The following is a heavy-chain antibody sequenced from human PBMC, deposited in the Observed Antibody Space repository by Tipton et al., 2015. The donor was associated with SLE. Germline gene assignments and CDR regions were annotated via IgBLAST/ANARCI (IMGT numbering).Heavy chain of an antibody. V-gene: IGHV4-39*07. D-gene: IGHD3-22*01. CDR2: IYHSGKT. J-gene: IGHJ4*02. CDR3: ARGTYHYDGGGSRIRNYFDS. CDR1: GDSISSSTYY. Sequence: LRLSCTVSGDSISSSTYYWGWIRQPPGKGLEWIGSIYHSGKTYYNPSLKSRVTISMDTSKHQFSLRLSSVTVADTAVYYCARGTYHYDGGGSRIRNYFDSWGQGTLVSVSS.